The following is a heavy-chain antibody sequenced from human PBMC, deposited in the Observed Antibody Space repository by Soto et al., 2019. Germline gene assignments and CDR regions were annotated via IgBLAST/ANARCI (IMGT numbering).Heavy chain of an antibody. V-gene: IGHV1-3*01. J-gene: IGHJ4*02. D-gene: IGHD2-2*01. CDR2: INGGNGDT. Sequence: GASVQVSCKDSGYTFTGYAIHWVRQAPGQRLEWIGWINGGNGDTRYSQRFQGRVTITRDTSAATAYMELTSLGSDDTALYHCARGYCSSTSCQYYLDFWGQGTLVTVAA. CDR3: ARGYCSSTSCQYYLDF. CDR1: GYTFTGYA.